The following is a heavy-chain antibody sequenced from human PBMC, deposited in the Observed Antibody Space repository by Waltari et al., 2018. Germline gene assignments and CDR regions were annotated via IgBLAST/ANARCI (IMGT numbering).Heavy chain of an antibody. D-gene: IGHD2-21*02. CDR3: ARDLVATPP. CDR2: IQQNGSEK. CDR1: AFTFSRAW. J-gene: IGHJ5*02. Sequence: EVQLVESGGDLVQPGGSLRLSCAASAFTFSRAWMTWVRQAPGKGLEWVGNIQQNGSEKWYADSVRGRFTISRDNAMNSLYLQMNSLRVEDTAVYYCARDLVATPPWGQGTLVTVSS. V-gene: IGHV3-7*01.